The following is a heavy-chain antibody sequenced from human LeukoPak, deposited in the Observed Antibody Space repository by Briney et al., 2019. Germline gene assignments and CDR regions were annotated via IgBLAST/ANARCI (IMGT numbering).Heavy chain of an antibody. CDR3: AKLGKAARFHLFPYYFDY. Sequence: GGSLRLSCAASGFTFSWCWMSWVRQAPGKGLEWVANIKKDGSEKYYVDSVKGRFTISRDNSKNTLYLQMNSLRAEDTAVYYCAKLGKAARFHLFPYYFDYWGQGTLVTVSS. CDR2: IKKDGSEK. CDR1: GFTFSWCW. D-gene: IGHD6-6*01. V-gene: IGHV3-7*03. J-gene: IGHJ4*02.